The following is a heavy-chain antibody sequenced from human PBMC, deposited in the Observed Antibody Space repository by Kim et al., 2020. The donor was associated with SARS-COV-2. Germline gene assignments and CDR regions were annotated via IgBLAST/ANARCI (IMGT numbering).Heavy chain of an antibody. D-gene: IGHD1-26*01. J-gene: IGHJ4*02. V-gene: IGHV3-23*01. CDR2: ISGSGGST. CDR3: ATSGVGATYRYGY. CDR1: GFTFSSYA. Sequence: GGSLRLSCAASGFTFSSYAMSWVRQAPGKGLEWVSAISGSGGSTYYADSVKGRFTISRDNSKNTLYLQMNSLRAEDTAVYYCATSGVGATYRYGYWGQGTLVTVSS.